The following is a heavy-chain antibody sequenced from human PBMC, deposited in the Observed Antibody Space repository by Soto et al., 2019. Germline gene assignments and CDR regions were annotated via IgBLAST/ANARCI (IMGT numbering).Heavy chain of an antibody. D-gene: IGHD1-26*01. CDR1: GFTFSYYW. Sequence: EVQLVESGGGLVQPGASLRLSCAASGFTFSYYWMHWVRQAPGKGLVWVSRIHSDGSSTTYADSVKGRFTISRDNARNTVYLKMNSLRVEDTAVYYCARGDRGAFDIWGQGTVVTVSS. CDR3: ARGDRGAFDI. CDR2: IHSDGSST. V-gene: IGHV3-74*01. J-gene: IGHJ3*02.